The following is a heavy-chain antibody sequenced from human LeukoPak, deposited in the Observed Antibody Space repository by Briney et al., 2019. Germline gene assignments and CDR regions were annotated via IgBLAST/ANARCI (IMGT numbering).Heavy chain of an antibody. CDR2: FDPEDGET. Sequence: ASVNVSCKVSGYTLTELSMHWVRQVPGKGLEWMGGFDPEDGETIYAQKFQGRVTMTEDTSTDTAYMELSSLRAEDTAVYYCANYPQFGARAFDIWGQGTMVTVSS. J-gene: IGHJ3*02. D-gene: IGHD3-3*01. CDR3: ANYPQFGARAFDI. CDR1: GYTLTELS. V-gene: IGHV1-24*01.